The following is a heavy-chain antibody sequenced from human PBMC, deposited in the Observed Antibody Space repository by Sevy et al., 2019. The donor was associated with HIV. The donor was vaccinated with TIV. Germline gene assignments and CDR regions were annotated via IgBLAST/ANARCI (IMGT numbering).Heavy chain of an antibody. V-gene: IGHV3-48*01. CDR2: ISSSSSTI. D-gene: IGHD2-15*01. J-gene: IGHJ4*02. CDR1: GFTFSSYS. CDR3: ARSVVVVAAPSDY. Sequence: GGSLRLSCAASGFTFSSYSMNWVHQAPGKGLEWVSYISSSSSTIYYADSVKGRFTISRDNAKNSLYLQMNSLRAEDTAVYYCARSVVVVAAPSDYWGQGTLVTVSS.